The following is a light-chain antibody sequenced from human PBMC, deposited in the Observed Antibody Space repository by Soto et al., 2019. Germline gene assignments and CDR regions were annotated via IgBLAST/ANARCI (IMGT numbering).Light chain of an antibody. CDR2: KAS. Sequence: DIQMTQSPSILSASVGDRVTITCRASQSMGSWLAWYQQKPGKAPNLLIYKASSLESGVPPRFSGSGSGTEFTLTISSLQPDDFATYYCQQYHSYSWTFGQGTKVDIK. J-gene: IGKJ1*01. CDR1: QSMGSW. CDR3: QQYHSYSWT. V-gene: IGKV1-5*03.